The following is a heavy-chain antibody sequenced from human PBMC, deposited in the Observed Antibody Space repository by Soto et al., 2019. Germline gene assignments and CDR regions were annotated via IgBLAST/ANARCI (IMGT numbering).Heavy chain of an antibody. Sequence: ASVKVSCTASGYTFTSYAMHRVRQAPGQRLEWMGWINAGNGNTKYSQKFQGRVTITRDTSASTAYMELSSLRSEDTAVYYSARLHDYGDGFDYWGLGTLVTVSS. J-gene: IGHJ4*02. V-gene: IGHV1-3*01. CDR1: GYTFTSYA. CDR3: ARLHDYGDGFDY. D-gene: IGHD4-17*01. CDR2: INAGNGNT.